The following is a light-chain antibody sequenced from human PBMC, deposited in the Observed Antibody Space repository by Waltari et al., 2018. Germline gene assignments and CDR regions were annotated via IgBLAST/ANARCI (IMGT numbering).Light chain of an antibody. CDR3: QQYYSTLSWT. CDR2: WAS. J-gene: IGKJ1*01. Sequence: DIVMTQSPDSLAVSLGERATINCKSSQSVLYRSNKKNYLAWYQQKPGQSPKLLIYWASTRESGVPDRFSGSGSETDFTLTISNLQAEDVAVYYCQQYYSTLSWTFGQGTKVEIK. CDR1: QSVLYRSNKKNY. V-gene: IGKV4-1*01.